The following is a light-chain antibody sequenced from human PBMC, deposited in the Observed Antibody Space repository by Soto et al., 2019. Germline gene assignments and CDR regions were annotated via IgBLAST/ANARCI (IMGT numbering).Light chain of an antibody. V-gene: IGKV1-5*03. CDR2: KAS. CDR3: QQYSSYPKT. CDR1: QTISSW. J-gene: IGKJ1*01. Sequence: DLQMTQSPSTLSASVGDRVIITCRASQTISSWLAWYQQKPGKAPKLLIYKASSLESGVPSRFSGSGSGTEFTLTISSLQPDDVAAYYCQQYSSYPKTFGQGTKVEIK.